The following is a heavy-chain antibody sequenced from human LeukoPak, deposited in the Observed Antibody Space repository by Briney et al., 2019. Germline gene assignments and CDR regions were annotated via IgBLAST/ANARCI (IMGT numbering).Heavy chain of an antibody. Sequence: GALRLSCAASGFTFRLYAMTWVRQAPGKGLEWVSAISGNADTTYYADSVKGRFTISRDNSKNTLFLQMNNLRAEDTALYYRAGYTFGYWYFDLWGRGTLVTVSS. D-gene: IGHD5-18*01. CDR1: GFTFRLYA. CDR3: AGYTFGYWYFDL. V-gene: IGHV3-23*01. J-gene: IGHJ2*01. CDR2: ISGNADTT.